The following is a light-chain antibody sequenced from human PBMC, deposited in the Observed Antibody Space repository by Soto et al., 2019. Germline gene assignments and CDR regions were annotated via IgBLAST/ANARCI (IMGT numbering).Light chain of an antibody. J-gene: IGLJ2*01. CDR2: NNN. CDR1: SSNIGSYT. CDR3: AVWDDSLDGVV. Sequence: QSVLTQPPSASGTPGQRVTISCSGSSSNIGSYTVNWYQQLPGTAPKLLIYNNNQRPSGVPDRFSGSKSGTSASLAISGLQSEDEANYYCAVWDDSLDGVVFGGGTKLTVL. V-gene: IGLV1-44*01.